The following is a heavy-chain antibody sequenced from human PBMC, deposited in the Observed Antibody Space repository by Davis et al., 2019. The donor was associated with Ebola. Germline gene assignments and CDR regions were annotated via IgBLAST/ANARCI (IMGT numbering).Heavy chain of an antibody. CDR3: ARAASSSAPWYYYYMDV. J-gene: IGHJ6*03. Sequence: ASVKVSCKASGYTFTSYDINWVRQATGQGLEWMGWMNPNSGNTGYAQKFQGRVTITRNTSISTAYMELSSLRSEDTAVYYCARAASSSAPWYYYYMDVWGKGTTVTVSS. CDR2: MNPNSGNT. D-gene: IGHD6-6*01. CDR1: GYTFTSYD. V-gene: IGHV1-8*03.